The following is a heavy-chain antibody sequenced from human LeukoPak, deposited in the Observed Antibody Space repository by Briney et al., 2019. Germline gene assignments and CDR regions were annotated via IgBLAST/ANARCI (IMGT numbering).Heavy chain of an antibody. D-gene: IGHD3-10*01. Sequence: GGSLRLSCAASGFTFSSYAVHWVRQAPGKGLAWVAVISYDGSNKYYADSVKGRFTISRDNSKNTLYLQMNSLRAEDTAVYYCAKDGDYYYGSGSYYKAYFDYWGQGTLVTVSS. J-gene: IGHJ4*02. V-gene: IGHV3-30-3*01. CDR1: GFTFSSYA. CDR2: ISYDGSNK. CDR3: AKDGDYYYGSGSYYKAYFDY.